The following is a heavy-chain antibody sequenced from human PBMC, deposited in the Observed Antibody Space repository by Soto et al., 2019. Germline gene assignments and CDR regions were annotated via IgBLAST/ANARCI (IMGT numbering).Heavy chain of an antibody. D-gene: IGHD1-20*01. CDR2: IYPGDSDT. CDR3: ARSRITGSTWTFDY. J-gene: IGHJ4*02. Sequence: GESLKISCKGSGYSFTNYWIGWVRQMPGKGLEWMGIIYPGDSDTRYSPSIQGQVTISVDKSISTAYLQWRSLKASDSGMYYCARSRITGSTWTFDYWGQETRVTV. V-gene: IGHV5-51*01. CDR1: GYSFTNYW.